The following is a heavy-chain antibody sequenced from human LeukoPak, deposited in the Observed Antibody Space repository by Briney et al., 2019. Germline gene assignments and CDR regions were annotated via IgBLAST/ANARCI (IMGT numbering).Heavy chain of an antibody. J-gene: IGHJ4*02. V-gene: IGHV3-64*01. CDR1: GFTFSSYA. CDR3: ARSGGITIFGVAHTPFDY. D-gene: IGHD3-3*01. CDR2: ISSNGGST. Sequence: AGGSLRLSCAASGFTFSSYAMHWVRQAPGKGLEYVSAISSNGGSTYYANSVKGRFTISRDNSKNTLYLQMGSLRAEDMAVYYCARSGGITIFGVAHTPFDYWGQGTLVTVSS.